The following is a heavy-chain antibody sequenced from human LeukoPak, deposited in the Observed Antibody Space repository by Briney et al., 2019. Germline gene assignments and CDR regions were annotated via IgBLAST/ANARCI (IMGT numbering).Heavy chain of an antibody. CDR3: ARHGGYCSSTSCFESNRECDY. V-gene: IGHV5-51*01. J-gene: IGHJ4*02. CDR1: GYSFTSYW. CDR2: IYPGDSDT. D-gene: IGHD2-2*01. Sequence: GESRKISCKGSGYSFTSYWIGWARQMPGKGLEWMGIIYPGDSDTRYSPSFQGQVTISADKSISTAYLQWSSLKASDTAMYYCARHGGYCSSTSCFESNRECDYWGQGTLVTVSS.